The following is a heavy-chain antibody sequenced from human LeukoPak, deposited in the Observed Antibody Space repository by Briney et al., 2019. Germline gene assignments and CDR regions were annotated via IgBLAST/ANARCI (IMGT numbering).Heavy chain of an antibody. CDR1: GFTVSSNY. CDR3: TRASYYYDSSGYYPHY. J-gene: IGHJ4*02. CDR2: TYSGGST. D-gene: IGHD3-22*01. Sequence: GGSLRLSCAASGFTVSSNYMSWVRQAPGKGLEWVSVTYSGGSTYYADSVKGRFTISRDNSKNTLYLQMNSLRAEDTAVYYCTRASYYYDSSGYYPHYWGQGTLVTVSS. V-gene: IGHV3-66*02.